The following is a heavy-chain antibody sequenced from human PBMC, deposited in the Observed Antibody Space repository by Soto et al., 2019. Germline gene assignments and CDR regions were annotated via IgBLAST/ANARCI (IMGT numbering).Heavy chain of an antibody. Sequence: SETLSLTCTVFGGSVSIGDYLWSWIRQRPGKGLEWIGYIHDSGNTYYNPSLKSRVTISLDTSKNQFSLKVTSMTAADTAVYFCARARGGDSGDYASIFERCDQGNLVTVSS. CDR2: IHDSGNT. CDR3: ARARGGDSGDYASIFER. CDR1: GGSVSIGDYL. J-gene: IGHJ5*02. D-gene: IGHD4-17*01. V-gene: IGHV4-30-4*01.